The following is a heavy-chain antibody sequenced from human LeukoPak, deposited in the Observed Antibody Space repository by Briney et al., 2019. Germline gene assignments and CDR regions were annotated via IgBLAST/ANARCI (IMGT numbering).Heavy chain of an antibody. CDR2: ISGSGGST. CDR1: GFTFSSYA. Sequence: QTGGSLRLSCAASGFTFSSYAMSWVRQAPGKGLEWVSAISGSGGSTYYADSVKGRFTISRDNSKNTLYLQMNSLRAEDTAVYYCAKYEGSTAAHGGIPDYWGQGTLVTVSS. V-gene: IGHV3-23*01. J-gene: IGHJ4*02. D-gene: IGHD6-13*01. CDR3: AKYEGSTAAHGGIPDY.